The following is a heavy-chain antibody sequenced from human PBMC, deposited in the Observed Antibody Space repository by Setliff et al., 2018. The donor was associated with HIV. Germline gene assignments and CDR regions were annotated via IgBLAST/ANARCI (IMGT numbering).Heavy chain of an antibody. CDR1: GFTFSTYD. V-gene: IGHV3-13*01. CDR2: IGAAGGT. J-gene: IGHJ6*03. CDR3: TRNGVPGYMDV. D-gene: IGHD3-3*01. Sequence: PGGSLRLSCAASGFTFSTYDMHWVRQPTGKGLEWVSVIGAAGGTSYRNSVKGRFTISRHNSNNTLYLQMNSLRGEDTAVYYCTRNGVPGYMDVWGKGTTVTVSS.